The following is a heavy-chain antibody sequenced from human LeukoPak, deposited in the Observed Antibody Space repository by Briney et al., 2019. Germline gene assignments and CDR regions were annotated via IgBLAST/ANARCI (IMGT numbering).Heavy chain of an antibody. CDR2: ISGSGDSI. J-gene: IGHJ4*02. Sequence: GGSLRLSCAASGFTFSSYAMSWVRQAPGKGLEWVSAISGSGDSIYYADSVKGRFTISRDNSKNTLYLQMNSLRAEDTAVYYCATTPFPRTVMTNDYWGQGTLVTVSS. D-gene: IGHD1-1*01. CDR1: GFTFSSYA. CDR3: ATTPFPRTVMTNDY. V-gene: IGHV3-23*01.